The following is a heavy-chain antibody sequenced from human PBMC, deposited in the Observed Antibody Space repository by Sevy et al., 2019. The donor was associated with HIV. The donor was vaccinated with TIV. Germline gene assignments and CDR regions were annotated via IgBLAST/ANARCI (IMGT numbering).Heavy chain of an antibody. V-gene: IGHV1-24*01. CDR1: GYTLTELS. J-gene: IGHJ6*02. CDR3: ATVRGCSGGSCYSTLYYYYGMDV. Sequence: ASVKVSCKVSGYTLTELSMHWVRQAPGKGLEWMGGFDPEDGETIYAQMFQGRVTMTEDTSTDTAYMGLSSLRSEDTAVYYCATVRGCSGGSCYSTLYYYYGMDVWGQGTTVTVSS. D-gene: IGHD2-15*01. CDR2: FDPEDGET.